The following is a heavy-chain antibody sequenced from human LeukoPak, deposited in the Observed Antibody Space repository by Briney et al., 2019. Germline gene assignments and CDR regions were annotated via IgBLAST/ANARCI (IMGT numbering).Heavy chain of an antibody. Sequence: KASETLSLTCTVSGGSISSSSYYWGWIRQPPGKGLEWIGSIYYSGSTYYNPSLKSRVTISVDTSKNQFSLKLSSVTAADTAVYDCARTESEYGDYLGGRYYFDYWGQGTLVTVSS. CDR3: ARTESEYGDYLGGRYYFDY. V-gene: IGHV4-39*07. D-gene: IGHD4-17*01. J-gene: IGHJ4*02. CDR1: GGSISSSSYY. CDR2: IYYSGST.